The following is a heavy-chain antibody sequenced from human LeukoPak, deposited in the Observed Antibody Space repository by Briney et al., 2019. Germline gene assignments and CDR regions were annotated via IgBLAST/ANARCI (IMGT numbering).Heavy chain of an antibody. CDR3: ARVHRVRGVIINNY. Sequence: ASVKVSCKASGYTFTSYGISWVRQAPGQGLEWMGWISAYNGNTNYAQKLQGRATMTTDTSTSTAYMELRSLRSDDTAVYYCARVHRVRGVIINNYWGQGTLVTVSS. D-gene: IGHD3-10*01. V-gene: IGHV1-18*04. CDR1: GYTFTSYG. CDR2: ISAYNGNT. J-gene: IGHJ4*02.